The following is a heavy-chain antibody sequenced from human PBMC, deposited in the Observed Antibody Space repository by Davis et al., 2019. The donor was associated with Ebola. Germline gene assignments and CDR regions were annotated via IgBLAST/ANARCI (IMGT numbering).Heavy chain of an antibody. CDR3: ARDTRYSGSYSLF. J-gene: IGHJ4*02. D-gene: IGHD1-26*01. CDR2: INTDSGDT. CDR1: GYTFTGYY. Sequence: ASVKVSCKASGYTFTGYYMHWVRQAPGQGLEWMGLINTDSGDTNYAQRFQGRVTMTRDTSTRTVFMELSRLRSDDTAVYYCARDTRYSGSYSLFWGQGTLVTVSS. V-gene: IGHV1-2*06.